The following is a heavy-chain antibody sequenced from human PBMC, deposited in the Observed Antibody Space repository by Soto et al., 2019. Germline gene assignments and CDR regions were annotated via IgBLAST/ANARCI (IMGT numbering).Heavy chain of an antibody. D-gene: IGHD2-15*01. J-gene: IGHJ4*02. CDR2: INSDGSST. CDR3: VRTSLVVAAATREDY. CDR1: GFTFSSYW. Sequence: EVQLVESGGGLVQPGGSLRLSCAASGFTFSSYWMHWVRQAPGKGLVWVSRINSDGSSTSYADSVKGRFTISRDNAKNTLYLQRNSLSGEETAVYYSVRTSLVVAAATREDYWGQGTLVTVSS. V-gene: IGHV3-74*01.